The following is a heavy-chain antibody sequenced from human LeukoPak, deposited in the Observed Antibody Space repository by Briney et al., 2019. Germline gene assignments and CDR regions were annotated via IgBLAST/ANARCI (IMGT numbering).Heavy chain of an antibody. CDR2: VKPDGIEK. D-gene: IGHD2-8*01. CDR1: GFIFSNYG. V-gene: IGHV3-7*03. J-gene: IGHJ4*02. CDR3: ATGNGFQ. Sequence: QTGRSLRLSCAASGFIFSNYGMHWVRQAPGKGLEWVATVKPDGIEKCYVDSVKGRFTISKDSAKNSLYLQMNSLRVEDTALYYCATGNGFQGGQGTRVTVSS.